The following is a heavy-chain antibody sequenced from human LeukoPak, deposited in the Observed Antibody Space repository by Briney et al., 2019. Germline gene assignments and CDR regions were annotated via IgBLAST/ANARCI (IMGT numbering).Heavy chain of an antibody. CDR2: IIPILGIA. Sequence: EASVKVSCKASGGTFSSYAISWVRQAPGQWLEWMGRIIPILGIANYAQKFQGRVTITADKSTSTAYMELSSLRSEDTAVYYCAREGSAPLNRPAAMWWFDPWGQGTLVTVSS. D-gene: IGHD2-2*01. CDR1: GGTFSSYA. CDR3: AREGSAPLNRPAAMWWFDP. V-gene: IGHV1-69*04. J-gene: IGHJ5*02.